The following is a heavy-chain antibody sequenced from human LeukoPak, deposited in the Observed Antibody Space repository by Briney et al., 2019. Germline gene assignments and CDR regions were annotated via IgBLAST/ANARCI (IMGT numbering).Heavy chain of an antibody. CDR3: ARGGDHLGY. CDR1: GGSFSGYY. Sequence: SETLSLTCAVYGGSFSGYYWSWIRQPPGKGLEWIGEINHSGSTNYNPSLKSRVTISVDTSKNQFSLKLSSVTAADTAVYYCARGGDHLGYWGQGTQVTVSS. V-gene: IGHV4-34*01. CDR2: INHSGST. D-gene: IGHD4-17*01. J-gene: IGHJ4*02.